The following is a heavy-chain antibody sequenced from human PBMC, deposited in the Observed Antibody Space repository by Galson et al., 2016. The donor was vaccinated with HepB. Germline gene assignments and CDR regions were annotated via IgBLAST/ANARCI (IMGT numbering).Heavy chain of an antibody. J-gene: IGHJ6*02. V-gene: IGHV6-1*01. D-gene: IGHD3-10*01. CDR1: GDSVSSNNAA. CDR3: ARAWGRGRYYYSSGNLNLVGGLDV. CDR2: TYYRSKWYN. Sequence: CAISGDSVSSNNAAWNWIRQSPSRGLEWLGRTYYRSKWYNDSAVAVKSRITVNSATSKNQFSLHLNSVTPEDTAVYYCARAWGRGRYYYSSGNLNLVGGLDVWGQGTTVSVSS.